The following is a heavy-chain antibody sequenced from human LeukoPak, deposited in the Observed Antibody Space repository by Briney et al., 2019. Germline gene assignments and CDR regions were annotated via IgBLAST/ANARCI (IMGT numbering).Heavy chain of an antibody. D-gene: IGHD3-16*01. CDR1: GGSFSGYY. V-gene: IGHV4-34*01. Sequence: PSETLSLTCAVYGGSFSGYYWSWIRQPPGKGLEWIGEINHSGSTNYNPSLKSRVTISVDTSKNQFSLKLSSVTAADTAVYYCARGWYDYVWGSYPDYWGQGNPGHRLL. CDR2: INHSGST. CDR3: ARGWYDYVWGSYPDY. J-gene: IGHJ4*02.